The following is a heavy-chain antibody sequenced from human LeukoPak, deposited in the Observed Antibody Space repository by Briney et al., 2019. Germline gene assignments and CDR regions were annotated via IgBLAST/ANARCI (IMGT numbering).Heavy chain of an antibody. D-gene: IGHD4-17*01. CDR1: GFTFSRYG. V-gene: IGHV3-30*18. Sequence: GGSLRLSCAASGFTFSRYGMHWVRQPPGKGLEWVAVISYDGANQYYGDSVKGRFTISRDMSKNTLYLQMNSLTTEDTAVYYCAKSRVTTDSGYLDPWGRGTLVTVSS. J-gene: IGHJ5*02. CDR3: AKSRVTTDSGYLDP. CDR2: ISYDGANQ.